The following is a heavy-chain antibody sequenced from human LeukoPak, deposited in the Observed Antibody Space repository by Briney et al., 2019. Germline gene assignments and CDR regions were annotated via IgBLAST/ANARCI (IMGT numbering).Heavy chain of an antibody. CDR3: ARLGIFYYYDSSGRYYFDY. D-gene: IGHD3-22*01. CDR1: GYSFTSYW. CDR2: IYPGDSDT. Sequence: GESLKISCKGSGYSFTSYWIAWVCQMPGKGLEYMGIIYPGDSDTRYSPSFQGQVTISADKSINTADLQWSSLKASDTAMYYCARLGIFYYYDSSGRYYFDYWGQGTLVTVSS. J-gene: IGHJ4*02. V-gene: IGHV5-51*01.